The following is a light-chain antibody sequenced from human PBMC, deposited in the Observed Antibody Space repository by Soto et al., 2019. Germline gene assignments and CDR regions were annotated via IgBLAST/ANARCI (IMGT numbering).Light chain of an antibody. CDR2: DAS. V-gene: IGKV3-11*01. J-gene: IGKJ1*01. CDR1: QSITSNY. Sequence: EIVLTQSPDTLSLSPGERATLSCRTSQSITSNYLAWYQQKPGQPPRLLIYDASNRATGIPARFSGSGSGTDFTLTISSLEPEDFAVYYCQQRTNWRSTFGQGTKVDIK. CDR3: QQRTNWRST.